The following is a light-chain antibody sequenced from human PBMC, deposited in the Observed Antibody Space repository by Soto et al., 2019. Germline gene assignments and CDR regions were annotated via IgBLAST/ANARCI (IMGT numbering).Light chain of an antibody. CDR3: QQRSNGHT. J-gene: IGKJ5*01. V-gene: IGKV3D-20*02. Sequence: EIVVTQAPGTRSLSPGERATLSCRASQSVRSSYLAWSQQKPGQAPRLLIYDAPNRATGIPARFSGSGSRTDFTLTISSIEPEDFAVYYCQQRSNGHTFCQGTRLEIK. CDR1: QSVRSSY. CDR2: DAP.